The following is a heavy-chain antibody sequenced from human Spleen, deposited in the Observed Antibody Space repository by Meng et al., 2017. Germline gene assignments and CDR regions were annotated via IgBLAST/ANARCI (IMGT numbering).Heavy chain of an antibody. J-gene: IGHJ6*02. V-gene: IGHV3-30*04. D-gene: IGHD3-16*01. CDR2: NADDGTNT. Sequence: GGSLRLSCAASGFTFRNSVTHWVRQAPGKGLEWVASNADDGTNTYNAHSVKGRITISRDNSKNTLYLQMNSLRAEDTAVYYCARVLGINVGYYYYGMDVWGQGTTVTVSS. CDR3: ARVLGINVGYYYYGMDV. CDR1: GFTFRNSV.